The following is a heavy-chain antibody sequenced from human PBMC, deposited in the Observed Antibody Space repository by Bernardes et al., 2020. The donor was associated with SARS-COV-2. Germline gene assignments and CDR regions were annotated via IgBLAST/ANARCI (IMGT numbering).Heavy chain of an antibody. CDR3: TTPRRRYSAGWFPQYSYYAVDV. Sequence: GGSLRLFCAASGFTFSNAWMNWVRQAPGKGLEWVGRIKSKTDGATTDYAAAVKGRFSISRDDSKATLYLQLNSLKAEDTAVYYCTTPRRRYSAGWFPQYSYYAVDVWGQGTTVTVSS. CDR1: GFTFSNAW. J-gene: IGHJ6*02. D-gene: IGHD6-19*01. V-gene: IGHV3-15*07. CDR2: IKSKTDGATT.